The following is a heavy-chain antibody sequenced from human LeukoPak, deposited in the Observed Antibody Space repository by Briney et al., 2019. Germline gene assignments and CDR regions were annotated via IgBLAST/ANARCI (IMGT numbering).Heavy chain of an antibody. V-gene: IGHV3-21*01. Sequence: GGSLRLSCAASGFTFRSYAMSWVRQAPGKGLEWVSSISSSSSYIYYADSVKGRFTISRDNAKNSLYLQMNSLRAEDTAVYYCEALKGGSWTFDYWGQGTLVTVS. D-gene: IGHD6-13*01. CDR2: ISSSSSYI. CDR3: EALKGGSWTFDY. CDR1: GFTFRSYA. J-gene: IGHJ4*02.